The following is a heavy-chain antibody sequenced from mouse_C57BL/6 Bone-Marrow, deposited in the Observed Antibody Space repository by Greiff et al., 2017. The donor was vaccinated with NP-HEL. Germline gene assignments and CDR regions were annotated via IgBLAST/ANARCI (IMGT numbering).Heavy chain of an antibody. Sequence: VQLQQSGPELVKPGASVKISCKASGYAFSSSWMNWVKQRPGKGLEWIGRIYPGDGDTNYNGKFKGKATLTADKSSSTAYMQLSSLTSEDSAVYFCARCYYGSMDYWGQGTSVTASS. CDR2: IYPGDGDT. CDR1: GYAFSSSW. D-gene: IGHD1-1*01. CDR3: ARCYYGSMDY. J-gene: IGHJ4*01. V-gene: IGHV1-82*01.